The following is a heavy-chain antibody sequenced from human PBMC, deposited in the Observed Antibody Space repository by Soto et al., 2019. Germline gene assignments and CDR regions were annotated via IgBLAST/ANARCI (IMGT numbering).Heavy chain of an antibody. V-gene: IGHV3-23*01. CDR2: ISGSDGST. Sequence: GGSLRLSCAASGFTFSSSAMSWVRQTPGQGLYWVSSISGSDGSTFYADSVRGRFTISRDNSKNTLSLQMNSLRAEDTSVYYCAKGGRDYYTLWGQGTLVTVSS. CDR1: GFTFSSSA. J-gene: IGHJ4*02. CDR3: AKGGRDYYTL. D-gene: IGHD2-2*02.